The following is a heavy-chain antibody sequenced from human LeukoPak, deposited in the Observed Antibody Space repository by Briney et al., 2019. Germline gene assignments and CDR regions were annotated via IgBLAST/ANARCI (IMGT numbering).Heavy chain of an antibody. J-gene: IGHJ6*03. D-gene: IGHD2-15*01. CDR2: FYPGDSDT. CDR1: GYSFTSYW. Sequence: GESLKISCKGSGYSFTSYWIGWGRQMPGRGLEWMGIFYPGDSDTRYSPSFQGQVTISADKSISTAYLQWSSLKASDTAMYYCARRPYCSGGSCYGEDYMDVWGKGTTVTVSS. V-gene: IGHV5-51*01. CDR3: ARRPYCSGGSCYGEDYMDV.